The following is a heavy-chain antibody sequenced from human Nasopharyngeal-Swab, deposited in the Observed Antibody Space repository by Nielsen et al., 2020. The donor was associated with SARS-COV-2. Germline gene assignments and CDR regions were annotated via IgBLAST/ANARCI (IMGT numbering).Heavy chain of an antibody. CDR2: MNPNTGNT. CDR3: ARGNGYYYMDV. V-gene: IGHV1-8*01. Sequence: ASVKVSCKASGYTFTSYDFNWVRQATGQGLEWMGWMNPNTGNTGYAQKFQGRVTMTRNTSISTAYMELSSLRSEDAAVYYCARGNGYYYMDVWGKGTTVTVSS. J-gene: IGHJ6*03. CDR1: GYTFTSYD.